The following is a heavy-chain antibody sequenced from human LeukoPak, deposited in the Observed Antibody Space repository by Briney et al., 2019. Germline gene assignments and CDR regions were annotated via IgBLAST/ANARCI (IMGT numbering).Heavy chain of an antibody. V-gene: IGHV4-34*01. Sequence: GSLRPSCAASGFTFSDYYMSWIRQPPGKGLEWIGEINHSGSTNYNPSLKSRVTISVDTSKNQFSLKLSSVTAADTAVYYCARVSEQQLVGARFDYWGQGTLVTVSS. J-gene: IGHJ4*02. CDR2: INHSGST. D-gene: IGHD6-13*01. CDR3: ARVSEQQLVGARFDY. CDR1: GFTFSDYY.